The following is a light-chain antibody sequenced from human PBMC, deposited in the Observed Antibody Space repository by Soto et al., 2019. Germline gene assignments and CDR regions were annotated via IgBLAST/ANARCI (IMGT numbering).Light chain of an antibody. CDR2: SDS. Sequence: QTVVTQPPSASGTPGQRVTISCSGSSSNIGSNIVNWYQHLPGTAPKLLIYSDSQRPSGVPDRFSGSKSGTSASLAISGLQSEDEADYYCAAWDDSLNGVVFGGGTKLTVL. V-gene: IGLV1-44*01. J-gene: IGLJ2*01. CDR3: AAWDDSLNGVV. CDR1: SSNIGSNI.